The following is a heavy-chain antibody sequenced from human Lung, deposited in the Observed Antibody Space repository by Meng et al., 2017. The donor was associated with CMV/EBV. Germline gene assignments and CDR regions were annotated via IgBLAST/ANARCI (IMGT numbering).Heavy chain of an antibody. CDR2: IPHRGSS. CDR1: GDSITNHNW. CDR3: LRRSGGSV. V-gene: IGHV4-4*02. J-gene: IGHJ1*01. D-gene: IGHD3-10*01. Sequence: QVQLRESGPALGKPSETLPLTCAVSGDSITNHNWWAWVRQPPGKGLEWIGEIPHRGSSAYNPSLKSRVSMSIDKSKNQFSLKLTSVTAADTAVYHCLRRSGGSVWGQGTLVTVSS.